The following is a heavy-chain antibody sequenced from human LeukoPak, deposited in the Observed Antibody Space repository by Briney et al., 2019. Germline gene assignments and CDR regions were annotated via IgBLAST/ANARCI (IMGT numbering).Heavy chain of an antibody. CDR3: ARGATYYYDSSGYRFDY. D-gene: IGHD3-22*01. CDR2: IYYSGST. J-gene: IGHJ4*02. V-gene: IGHV4-61*01. CDR1: GVSVSSGSYY. Sequence: SETLSLTCTVSGVSVSSGSYYWSWIRQPPGKGLEWIGYIYYSGSTNYNPSLKSRVTISVDTSKNQFSLKLSSVTAADTAVYYCARGATYYYDSSGYRFDYWGQGTLVTVSS.